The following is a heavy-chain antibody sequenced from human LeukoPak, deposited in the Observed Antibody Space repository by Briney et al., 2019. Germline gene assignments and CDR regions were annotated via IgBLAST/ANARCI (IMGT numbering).Heavy chain of an antibody. J-gene: IGHJ4*02. CDR1: EFTFSSYA. D-gene: IGHD1-26*01. Sequence: GGSLRLSCAASEFTFSSYAMAWVRQAPGKGLEWVSTISDSGGSTYYADSVKGRFTISRDNSKNTLYLQMNSLRADDTAVYYCAKGGPTGSNYFDFWGQGTLVTVSS. V-gene: IGHV3-23*01. CDR2: ISDSGGST. CDR3: AKGGPTGSNYFDF.